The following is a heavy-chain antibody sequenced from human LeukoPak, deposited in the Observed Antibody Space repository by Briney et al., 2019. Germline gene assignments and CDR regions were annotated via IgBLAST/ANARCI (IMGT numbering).Heavy chain of an antibody. CDR3: ARFLLGGWYMWFDP. D-gene: IGHD6-19*01. Sequence: PSEILSLTCTVSGGSISSYYWSWIRQPAGKGLEWIGRIYTSGSTNYNPSLKSRVTMSVDTSKNQFSLKLSSVTAADTAVYYCARFLLGGWYMWFDPWGQGTLVTVSS. J-gene: IGHJ5*02. CDR2: IYTSGST. CDR1: GGSISSYY. V-gene: IGHV4-4*07.